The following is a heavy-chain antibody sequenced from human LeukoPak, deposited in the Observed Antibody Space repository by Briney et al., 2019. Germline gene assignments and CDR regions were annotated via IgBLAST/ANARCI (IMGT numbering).Heavy chain of an antibody. Sequence: SETLSLTCTVSGGSISSGGYYWSWIRQPPGKGLEWIGYIYHSGSTYYNPSLKSRVTISVDRSKNQFSLKLSSVTAADTAVYYCARQQRDALFGVVMGFGFDYWGQGILVTVSS. CDR1: GGSISSGGYY. V-gene: IGHV4-30-2*01. CDR3: ARQQRDALFGVVMGFGFDY. D-gene: IGHD3-3*01. CDR2: IYHSGST. J-gene: IGHJ4*02.